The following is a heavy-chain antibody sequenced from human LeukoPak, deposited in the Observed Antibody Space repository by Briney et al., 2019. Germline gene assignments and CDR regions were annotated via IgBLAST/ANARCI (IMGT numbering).Heavy chain of an antibody. J-gene: IGHJ5*02. CDR2: ISYSGST. CDR3: ARGNWNYASFWFDP. CDR1: GGSISSYY. V-gene: IGHV4-59*01. Sequence: SETLSLTCTVSGGSISSYYWSWIRQPPGKALEWIGYISYSGSTNYNPSLKSRVSISVETSKNQFSLKLSSVTAADTAVYYCARGNWNYASFWFDPWGQGTLVTVSS. D-gene: IGHD1-7*01.